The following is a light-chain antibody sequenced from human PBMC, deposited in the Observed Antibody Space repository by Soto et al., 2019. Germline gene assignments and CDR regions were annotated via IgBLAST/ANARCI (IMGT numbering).Light chain of an antibody. Sequence: QSVLTQPPSASGSPGQSVTISCTGTSSDVGGYHYVSWYQQHPGKAPKLMIHEVTKRPSGVPDRFSGSKSGNTAFLTVSGLQGEDEADYYCSSYAGSNNLVFGGGTQLT. CDR1: SSDVGGYHY. J-gene: IGLJ2*01. CDR2: EVT. V-gene: IGLV2-8*01. CDR3: SSYAGSNNLV.